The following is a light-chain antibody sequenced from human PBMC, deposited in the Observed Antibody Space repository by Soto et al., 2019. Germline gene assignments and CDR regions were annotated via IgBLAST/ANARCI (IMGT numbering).Light chain of an antibody. CDR2: AAS. CDR1: QGISSD. CDR3: QQFKSYPTT. V-gene: IGKV1-9*01. J-gene: IGKJ5*01. Sequence: DIQLTQSPSFLSASVGDRVTITCRASQGISSDLAWYQQNPGKAPKLLIYAASTLQNGVPSTFSGSGSGTEFTLTISSLQPEDFGTYYCQQFKSYPTTVGQGARLESK.